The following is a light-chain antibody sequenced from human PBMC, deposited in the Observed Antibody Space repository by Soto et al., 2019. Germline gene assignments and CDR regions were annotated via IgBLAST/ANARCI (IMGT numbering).Light chain of an antibody. CDR1: QGISNY. V-gene: IGKV1-27*01. Sequence: DIQMTQSPSSLSASVGDRVTITCRASQGISNYLAWYQQQPGKVPKLLIYAASTLQSGVPSRFSGSGSGTDFTLTISSLQPEDVATYYCQKYNSAPRKTFGGGTKVEIK. CDR3: QKYNSAPRKT. J-gene: IGKJ4*01. CDR2: AAS.